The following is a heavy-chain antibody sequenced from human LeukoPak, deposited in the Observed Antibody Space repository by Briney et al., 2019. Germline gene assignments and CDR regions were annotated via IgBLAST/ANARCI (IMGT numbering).Heavy chain of an antibody. V-gene: IGHV1-18*01. CDR1: GYTFTSYG. Sequence: GASVKVSCKASGYTFTSYGISWVRQAPGQGLEWMGWISAYNGNTNYAQKLQGRVTMTTDTSTSTAYMELRSLRSDDTAVYYCARDGGEKGYNWNDEAIDYWGQGTLVTVSS. CDR2: ISAYNGNT. CDR3: ARDGGEKGYNWNDEAIDY. J-gene: IGHJ4*02. D-gene: IGHD1-1*01.